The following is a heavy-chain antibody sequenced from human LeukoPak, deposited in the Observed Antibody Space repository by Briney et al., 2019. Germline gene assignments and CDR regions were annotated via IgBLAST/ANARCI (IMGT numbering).Heavy chain of an antibody. J-gene: IGHJ4*02. CDR3: AKNDGEYDLLTAFDY. Sequence: GGSLGLSCAASGFTFSDYYMSWIRQAPGKGLEWISYISSSSSTMYYADSVKGRFTISRDNAKNSLYLQMNSLRAEDTAVYYCAKNDGEYDLLTAFDYWGQGTLVTVSS. D-gene: IGHD3-9*01. CDR1: GFTFSDYY. V-gene: IGHV3-11*01. CDR2: ISSSSSTM.